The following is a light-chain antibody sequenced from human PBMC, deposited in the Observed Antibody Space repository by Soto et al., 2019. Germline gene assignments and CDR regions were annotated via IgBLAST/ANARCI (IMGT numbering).Light chain of an antibody. V-gene: IGKV1-5*01. J-gene: IGKJ1*01. CDR3: QHYNSYSEA. Sequence: DIQMTQSPSSLSASIGDRVTITCRASHSIDIYLNWYQQNPGKAPKLLIYDASSLESGVPSRFSGSGSGTEFTLTISSLQPDDFATYYCQHYNSYSEAFGQGTKVDIK. CDR2: DAS. CDR1: HSIDIY.